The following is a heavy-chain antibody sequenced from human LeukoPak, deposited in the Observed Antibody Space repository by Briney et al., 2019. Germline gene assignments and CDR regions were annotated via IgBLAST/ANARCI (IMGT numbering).Heavy chain of an antibody. CDR2: INPKSGST. J-gene: IGHJ3*02. CDR1: GYTFSDYY. V-gene: IGHV1-2*02. D-gene: IGHD3-3*01. Sequence: ASVKVSCKASGYTFSDYYMHWVRQAPGQGLEWMGWINPKSGSTNYAQNFQGRVIMTRDTSIGTVYMQLSRLRSDDTAVYYCARAGHHDFWSGYSRGAFDIWGQGTMVTVSS. CDR3: ARAGHHDFWSGYSRGAFDI.